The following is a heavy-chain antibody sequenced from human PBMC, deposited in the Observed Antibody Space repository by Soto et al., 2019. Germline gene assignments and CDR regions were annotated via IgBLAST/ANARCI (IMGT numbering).Heavy chain of an antibody. CDR1: GYSISSGYY. J-gene: IGHJ4*02. Sequence: PSETLSLTCAVSGYSISSGYYWGWIRQPPGKGLEWIGSIYHSGSTYYNPSLKSRVTISVDTSKNQFSLKLSSVTAADTAVYYCASKIMAGYFDYWGQGTLVTVSS. CDR2: IYHSGST. V-gene: IGHV4-38-2*01. CDR3: ASKIMAGYFDY. D-gene: IGHD6-19*01.